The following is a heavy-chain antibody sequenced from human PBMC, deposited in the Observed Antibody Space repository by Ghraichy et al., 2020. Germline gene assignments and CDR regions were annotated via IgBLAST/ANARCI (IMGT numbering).Heavy chain of an antibody. D-gene: IGHD1-14*01. CDR3: ARDNRWAFDY. CDR2: IRSDSATK. Sequence: LSLTCAASGFSFSNFRMHWVRQTPGKGLEWISYIRSDSATKYFADFVRGRFTISRDNAKNLLYLEVDSLTDEDTAVYYCARDNRWAFDYWGQGTLVTVSS. J-gene: IGHJ4*02. V-gene: IGHV3-48*02. CDR1: GFSFSNFR.